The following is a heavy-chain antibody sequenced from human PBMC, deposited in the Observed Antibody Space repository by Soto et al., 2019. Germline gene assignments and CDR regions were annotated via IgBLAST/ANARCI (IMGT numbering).Heavy chain of an antibody. CDR2: IYYSGST. D-gene: IGHD2-15*01. CDR1: GGSISSGGYY. Sequence: SETLSLTCTVSGGSISSGGYYWSWIRQHPGKGLEWIGYIYYSGSTYYNPSLKSRVTISVDTSKNQFSLKLISVTAADTAVYYCARRYGGNFDYWGQGTLVTVS. V-gene: IGHV4-31*03. CDR3: ARRYGGNFDY. J-gene: IGHJ4*02.